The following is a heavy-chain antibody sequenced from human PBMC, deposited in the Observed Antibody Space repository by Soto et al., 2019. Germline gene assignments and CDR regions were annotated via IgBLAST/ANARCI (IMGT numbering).Heavy chain of an antibody. D-gene: IGHD2-2*01. CDR1: GFIFSSYG. CDR3: AKGGEYQLLRIYFDY. CDR2: ISYDGSSK. J-gene: IGHJ4*02. V-gene: IGHV3-30*18. Sequence: QVQLVESGGGVVQPGRSLRLSCAASGFIFSSYGMHWVRQAPGKGLEWVAVISYDGSSKYYADSVKGRFTISRDNSETTRHLQMNSLRAEDTAMYYCAKGGEYQLLRIYFDYWCQGTPVTVSS.